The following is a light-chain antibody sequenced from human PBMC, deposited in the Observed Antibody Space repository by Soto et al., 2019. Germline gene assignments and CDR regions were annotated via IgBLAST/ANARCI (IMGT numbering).Light chain of an antibody. V-gene: IGKV3-15*01. CDR3: LQYNNWPRT. CDR2: GAS. J-gene: IGKJ1*01. Sequence: EIVMTQSPATLSVSPGERATLSCRASQNIGSRLACYQQKPGQAPRLLIYGASTGATGIPVRFRGSGSGTELTLTISSLQSKEFAVHYCLQYNNWPRTVGQGTIVDIK. CDR1: QNIGSR.